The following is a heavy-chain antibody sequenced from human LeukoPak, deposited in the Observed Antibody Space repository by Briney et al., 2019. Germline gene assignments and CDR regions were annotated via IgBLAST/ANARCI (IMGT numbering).Heavy chain of an antibody. CDR1: GFTFSSYA. CDR3: AKDISLSGISSTVPDY. J-gene: IGHJ4*02. CDR2: ISASGGST. V-gene: IGHV3-23*01. Sequence: GGSLRLSCAASGFTFSSYAMSWVRQAPGKGLEWVSTISASGGSTYYADSVKGRFTISRDNSKGTLYLQMNSLRAEDTAVYYCAKDISLSGISSTVPDYWGQGTLVTVSS. D-gene: IGHD4-11*01.